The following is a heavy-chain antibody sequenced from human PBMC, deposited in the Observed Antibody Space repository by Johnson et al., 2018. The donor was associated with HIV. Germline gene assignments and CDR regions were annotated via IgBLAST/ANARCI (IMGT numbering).Heavy chain of an antibody. CDR1: GFTFSNYA. Sequence: VQLVESGGGLVQPGGSLRLSCGASGFTFSNYAMSWVRQALGKGLAWVSRINSDGSSTSYADSVKGRFTISRDNAKNTLYLQMNSLRAEDTAVYYCAREGYSYGYDAFDIWGLGTMVTVSS. V-gene: IGHV3-74*01. CDR3: AREGYSYGYDAFDI. CDR2: INSDGSST. D-gene: IGHD5-18*01. J-gene: IGHJ3*02.